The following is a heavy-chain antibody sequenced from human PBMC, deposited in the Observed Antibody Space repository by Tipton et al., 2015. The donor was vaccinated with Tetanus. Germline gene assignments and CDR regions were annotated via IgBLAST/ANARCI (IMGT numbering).Heavy chain of an antibody. CDR2: VHYSGRT. Sequence: TLSLTCTVSGGSVRSGDYDWNWIRQPPGKGLEWIGHVHYSGRTNKSPSLKSRVTLSIDKSKNQFSLSLTSVTAADTAVYYCARATNDYPKKGPFDYWGQGARVIVSS. J-gene: IGHJ4*02. D-gene: IGHD5-12*01. V-gene: IGHV4-61*08. CDR3: ARATNDYPKKGPFDY. CDR1: GGSVRSGDYD.